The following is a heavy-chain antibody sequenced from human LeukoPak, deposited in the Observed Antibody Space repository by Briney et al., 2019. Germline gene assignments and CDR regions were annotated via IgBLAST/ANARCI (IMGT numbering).Heavy chain of an antibody. CDR1: GFSFTNSA. CDR2: IVVGSGNT. J-gene: IGHJ3*02. CDR3: AAGYIGGAMVTNAFDI. D-gene: IGHD5-18*01. V-gene: IGHV1-58*01. Sequence: SVKVSRKASGFSFTNSAVQWVRQARGQGLEWIGWIVVGSGNTIYVQKFQERVTITRDMSTSTAYMELSSLRSEDTAVYYCAAGYIGGAMVTNAFDIWGQGTMVTVSS.